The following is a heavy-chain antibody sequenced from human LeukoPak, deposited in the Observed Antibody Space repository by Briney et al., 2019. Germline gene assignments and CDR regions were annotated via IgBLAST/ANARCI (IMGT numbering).Heavy chain of an antibody. CDR3: TKASAMIVVVSKHFDY. Sequence: GGSLRLSCAASGFTFSSYAMSWVRQAPGKGLEWVSDINGSGGSTYYADSVKGRFTISRDNSKNTLYLQMNSLRAEDTAVYYCTKASAMIVVVSKHFDYWGQGTLVTVSS. J-gene: IGHJ4*02. D-gene: IGHD3-22*01. CDR2: INGSGGST. V-gene: IGHV3-23*01. CDR1: GFTFSSYA.